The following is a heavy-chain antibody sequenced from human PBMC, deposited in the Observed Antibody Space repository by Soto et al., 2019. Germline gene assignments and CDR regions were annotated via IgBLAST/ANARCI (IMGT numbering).Heavy chain of an antibody. CDR3: ARYSSGAGDY. Sequence: EVQPVESGGGLVQPGGSLRLSCAASGFTFSDTWMFWVRQPPGKGLVWVSRINSDGSVTSYADSVKGRFTISRDNAKNTLYLQMNSLRTEDTAVYYCARYSSGAGDYWGQGTLVTVYS. CDR1: GFTFSDTW. D-gene: IGHD6-19*01. V-gene: IGHV3-74*01. CDR2: INSDGSVT. J-gene: IGHJ4*02.